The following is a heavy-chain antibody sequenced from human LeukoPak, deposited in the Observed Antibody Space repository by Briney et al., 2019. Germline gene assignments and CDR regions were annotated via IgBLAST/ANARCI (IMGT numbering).Heavy chain of an antibody. CDR3: ARDRYGSGTYYYYYGMDV. J-gene: IGHJ6*02. D-gene: IGHD3-10*01. Sequence: PGGSLRLSCAASGFTFSDYYMSWIRQAPGKGLEWVSYISSSGSTIYYADSVKGRFTISRDNAKNSLYPQMNSLRAEDTAVYYCARDRYGSGTYYYYYGMDVWGQGTTVTVSS. CDR1: GFTFSDYY. CDR2: ISSSGSTI. V-gene: IGHV3-11*01.